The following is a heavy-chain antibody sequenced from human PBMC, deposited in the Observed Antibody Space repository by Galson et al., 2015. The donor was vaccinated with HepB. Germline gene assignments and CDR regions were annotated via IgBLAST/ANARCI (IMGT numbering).Heavy chain of an antibody. V-gene: IGHV3-30*03. Sequence: SLRLSCADSGFNLSTYGMHWVGQAPGAGLEWEAGISSDGSNEYYADSVKARLIISRDNSKNTLYLQMNSLRAEDTAVYYCAYNWNYLDYWGQGTLVTVSS. CDR2: ISSDGSNE. J-gene: IGHJ4*02. CDR1: GFNLSTYG. CDR3: AYNWNYLDY. D-gene: IGHD1-20*01.